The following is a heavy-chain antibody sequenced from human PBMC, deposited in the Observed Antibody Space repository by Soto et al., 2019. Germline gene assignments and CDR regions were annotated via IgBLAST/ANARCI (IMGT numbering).Heavy chain of an antibody. Sequence: GASVKVSCKASGGTLSSYAISWVRQAPGQGLEWMGGIIPIFGTANYAQKFQGRVTITADESTSTAYMELSSLRSEDTAVYYCARQIAAAGPTYYYYGMDVWGQGTTVTVSS. CDR2: IIPIFGTA. D-gene: IGHD6-13*01. CDR1: GGTLSSYA. J-gene: IGHJ6*02. CDR3: ARQIAAAGPTYYYYGMDV. V-gene: IGHV1-69*13.